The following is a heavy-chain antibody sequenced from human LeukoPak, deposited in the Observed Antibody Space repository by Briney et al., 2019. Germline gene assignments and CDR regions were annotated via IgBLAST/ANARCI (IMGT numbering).Heavy chain of an antibody. CDR3: ARMNLGDFWSGYYNGMDV. CDR2: IYYSGST. Sequence: SETLSLACTVSGGSISSGGYYWSWIRQHPGKGLEWIGYIYYSGSTYYNPSLKSRVTISVDTSKNQFSLKLSSVTAADTAVYYCARMNLGDFWSGYYNGMDVWGQGTTVTVSS. V-gene: IGHV4-31*03. J-gene: IGHJ6*02. CDR1: GGSISSGGYY. D-gene: IGHD3-3*01.